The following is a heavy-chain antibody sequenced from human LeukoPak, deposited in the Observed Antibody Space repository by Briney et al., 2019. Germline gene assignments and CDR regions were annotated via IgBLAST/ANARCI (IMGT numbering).Heavy chain of an antibody. CDR2: INWNSDNL. J-gene: IGHJ4*02. Sequence: GGSLRLSCKASGFIFDNYAMHWVRQAPGKGLEWVAGINWNSDNLGYADSVRGRFTISRDNAKNTLYLQMNRLTVEDTAVYYCGRGMRDYYGLDYWGQGFLVTVSS. D-gene: IGHD3-10*01. CDR3: GRGMRDYYGLDY. CDR1: GFIFDNYA. V-gene: IGHV3-9*01.